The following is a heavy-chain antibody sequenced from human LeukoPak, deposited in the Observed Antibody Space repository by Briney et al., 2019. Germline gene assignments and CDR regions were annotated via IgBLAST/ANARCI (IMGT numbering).Heavy chain of an antibody. D-gene: IGHD3-16*01. V-gene: IGHV3-7*03. Sequence: GGSLRLSCVASGFTFSHYSMNWARQAPGKGLEWVASINHNGNVNYYVDSVKGRFTISRDNAKNSLYLQMSNLRAEDTAVYFCARGGGLDVWGQGATVTVSS. CDR3: ARGGGLDV. CDR1: GFTFSHYS. J-gene: IGHJ6*02. CDR2: INHNGNVN.